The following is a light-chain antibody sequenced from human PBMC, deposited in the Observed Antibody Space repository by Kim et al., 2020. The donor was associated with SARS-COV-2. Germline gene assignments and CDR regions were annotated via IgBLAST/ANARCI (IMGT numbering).Light chain of an antibody. CDR2: QDT. CDR1: ELGDKN. J-gene: IGLJ2*01. Sequence: VSPGQPASITCSGDELGDKNVCWYQQKPGQSPVVIIYQDTKRSSGIPDRFSGSKSGNTATLTISGTQALDEADYSCQVWDRSTVVFGGGTKLTVL. V-gene: IGLV3-1*01. CDR3: QVWDRSTVV.